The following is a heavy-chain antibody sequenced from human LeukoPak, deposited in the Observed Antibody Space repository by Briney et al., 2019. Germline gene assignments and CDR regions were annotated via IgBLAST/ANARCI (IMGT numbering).Heavy chain of an antibody. CDR3: VRNSGELGA. V-gene: IGHV3-53*01. J-gene: IGHJ5*02. CDR2: IYSAGGT. CDR1: GFTVSNNY. Sequence: PGGSLRLSCAASGFTVSNNYMSWVRPAAGKGLEWVALIYSAGGTYYADSVKGRFTISRDNSKNTLHLQMNSLRAEDTAVYYCVRNSGELGAWGQGTLVTVSS. D-gene: IGHD2-21*01.